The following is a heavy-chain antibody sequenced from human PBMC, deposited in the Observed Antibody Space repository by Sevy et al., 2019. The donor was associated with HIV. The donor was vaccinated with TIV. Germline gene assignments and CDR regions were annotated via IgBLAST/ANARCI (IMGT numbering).Heavy chain of an antibody. CDR3: ARAFVDTAMVTNY. V-gene: IGHV1-18*01. CDR1: GYTFTSYG. D-gene: IGHD5-18*01. J-gene: IGHJ4*02. Sequence: ASVKVSCKASGYTFTSYGISWVRQAPGQGLEWMGWISAYNANTKYSQKFQGRVTMTTDTSTSTAYMELRSLRSDDTAVYYCARAFVDTAMVTNYWGQGTLVTVSS. CDR2: ISAYNANT.